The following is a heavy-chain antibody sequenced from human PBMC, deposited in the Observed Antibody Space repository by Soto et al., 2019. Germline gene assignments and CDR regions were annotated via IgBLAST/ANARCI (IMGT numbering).Heavy chain of an antibody. J-gene: IGHJ3*02. CDR3: ARVKGPRGFGELSWNAFDI. V-gene: IGHV3-33*01. D-gene: IGHD3-10*01. CDR1: GFTFSSYG. CDR2: IWYDGSNK. Sequence: GGSLRLSCAASGFTFSSYGMHWVRQAPGKGLEWVAVIWYDGSNKYYADSVKGRFTISRDNSKNTLYLQMNSLRAEDTAVYYCARVKGPRGFGELSWNAFDIWGQGTMVTVSS.